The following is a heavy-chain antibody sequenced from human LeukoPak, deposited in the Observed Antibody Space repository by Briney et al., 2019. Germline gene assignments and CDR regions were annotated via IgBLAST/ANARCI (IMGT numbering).Heavy chain of an antibody. CDR1: GGSISSYY. J-gene: IGHJ6*02. CDR3: ARDRAAARRYYGMDV. V-gene: IGHV4-59*01. D-gene: IGHD6-6*01. CDR2: IYYSGST. Sequence: SETLSLTCTVSGGSISSYYWSWIRQPPGKGLEWIGYIYYSGSTNYNPSLKSRVTISVDTSKNQFSLKLSSVTAADTAVYYCARDRAAARRYYGMDVWGQGTTVTVSS.